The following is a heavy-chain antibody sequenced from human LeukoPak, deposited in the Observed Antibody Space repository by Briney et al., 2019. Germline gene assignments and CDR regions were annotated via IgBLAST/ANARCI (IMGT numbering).Heavy chain of an antibody. J-gene: IGHJ4*02. CDR1: GFTFSNAW. V-gene: IGHV3-15*01. CDR2: IKSKTDGGTT. CDR3: TTDLEYYDSSGYPN. D-gene: IGHD3-22*01. Sequence: GGSLRLSCAASGFTFSNAWMSWVRQAPGKGREWVGRIKSKTDGGTTDYAAPVKGRFTISRDDSKNTLYLQMNSLKTEDTAVYYCTTDLEYYDSSGYPNWGQGTLVTVSS.